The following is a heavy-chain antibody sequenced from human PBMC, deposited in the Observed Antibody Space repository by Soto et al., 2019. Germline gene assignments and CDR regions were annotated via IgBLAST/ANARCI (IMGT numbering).Heavy chain of an antibody. D-gene: IGHD5-12*01. CDR1: GYSFTSYD. V-gene: IGHV1-8*01. J-gene: IGHJ4*02. CDR2: MNPNSGNT. Sequence: GASVKVSCKASGYSFTSYDINWVRQATGQGLEWMGWMNPNSGNTGYAQKFQGRVTMTRNTSISTAYMELSSLRSEDTAVYYCARVPRYSGHYFDYWGQGTLVTVSS. CDR3: ARVPRYSGHYFDY.